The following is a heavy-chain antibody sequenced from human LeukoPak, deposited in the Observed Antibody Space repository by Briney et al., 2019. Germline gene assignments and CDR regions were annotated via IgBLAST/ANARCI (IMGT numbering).Heavy chain of an antibody. Sequence: QSGGSLRLSCAASGFTFSSYGMHWVRQAPGKGLEWVAFIRYDGSNKYYADSVKGRFTISRDNSKNTLYLQMNSLRAEDTAVYYCAKDMVRGVIKPSNYFDYWGQGTLVTVSS. V-gene: IGHV3-30*02. J-gene: IGHJ4*02. D-gene: IGHD3-10*01. CDR3: AKDMVRGVIKPSNYFDY. CDR2: IRYDGSNK. CDR1: GFTFSSYG.